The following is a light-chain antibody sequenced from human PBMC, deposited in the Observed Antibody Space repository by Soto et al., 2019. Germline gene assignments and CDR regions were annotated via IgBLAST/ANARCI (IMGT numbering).Light chain of an antibody. CDR2: SNN. CDR1: SSNIGSNT. CDR3: AAWDDSLNGLV. Sequence: QSVLTQPPSASGTPGQRVTISCSGTSSNIGSNTVNWYQQLPGTAPTLLIYSNNQRPSGVPDRFSGSNADTSASLAISGLQSEDEDDYYCAAWDDSLNGLVFGGGTKVTVL. J-gene: IGLJ2*01. V-gene: IGLV1-44*01.